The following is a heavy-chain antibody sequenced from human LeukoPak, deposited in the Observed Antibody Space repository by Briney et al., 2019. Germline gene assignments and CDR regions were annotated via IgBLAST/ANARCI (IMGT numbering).Heavy chain of an antibody. CDR2: ISSSGSTI. CDR3: AREMVVPAAIWGQRGSNWFDP. V-gene: IGHV3-48*03. CDR1: GFTFSSYE. D-gene: IGHD2-2*01. Sequence: GGSLRLSCAASGFTFSSYEMNWVRQAPGKGLEWVSYISSSGSTIYYADSVKGRFTISRDNAKNSLYLQMNSLRAEDTAVYYCAREMVVPAAIWGQRGSNWFDPWGQGTLVTVSS. J-gene: IGHJ5*02.